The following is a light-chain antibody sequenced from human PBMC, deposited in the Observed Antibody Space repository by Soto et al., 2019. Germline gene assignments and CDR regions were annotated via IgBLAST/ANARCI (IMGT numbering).Light chain of an antibody. CDR1: SSDVGSYSL. V-gene: IGLV2-23*01. Sequence: QSALTQPASVSGSPGQSITISCTGTSSDVGSYSLVSWFQQHPGKAPKLMIYEANKRPSGVSNRFSGSKSGNTASLTISGLQAEDEADYYCCSYADSSTWVFGGGTKLTVL. CDR2: EAN. CDR3: CSYADSSTWV. J-gene: IGLJ3*02.